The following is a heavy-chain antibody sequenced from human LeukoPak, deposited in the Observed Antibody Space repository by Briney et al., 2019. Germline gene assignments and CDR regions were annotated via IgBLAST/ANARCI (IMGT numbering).Heavy chain of an antibody. CDR3: ARGRGSWFDP. CDR2: INHSGST. V-gene: IGHV4-34*01. Sequence: KPSETLSLTCAVYGGSFSGYYWSWIRQPPGKGLEWIGEINHSGSTNYNPSLKSRITISVDTSKNQFSLKPSSVTAADTAVYYCARGRGSWFDPWGQGTLVTVSS. J-gene: IGHJ5*02. D-gene: IGHD3-16*01. CDR1: GGSFSGYY.